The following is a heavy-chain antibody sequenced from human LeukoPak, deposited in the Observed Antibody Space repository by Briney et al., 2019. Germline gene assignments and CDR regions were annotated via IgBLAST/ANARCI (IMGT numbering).Heavy chain of an antibody. CDR2: ISAYNGNT. Sequence: GASVKVSCKASGYTFTIYGISGVRQAPGQGREGRGWISAYNGNTNYAEKLEGRDTMTTATSKRTAYMAVSSLRSDDTAVHYCAKGDAFDLWGQGTLVTVSS. CDR1: GYTFTIYG. CDR3: AKGDAFDL. J-gene: IGHJ3*01. V-gene: IGHV1-18*01.